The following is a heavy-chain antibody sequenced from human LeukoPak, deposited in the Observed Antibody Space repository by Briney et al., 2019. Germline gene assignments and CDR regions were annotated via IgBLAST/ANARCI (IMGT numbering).Heavy chain of an antibody. CDR1: GGSISSYY. Sequence: PSETLSLTCTVSGGSISSYYWSWIRQPPGKGLEWIGYIYYSGSTNYNPSLKSRVTISVDTSKNQFSLKLSSVTAADTAVYYCAISYDFWSGYYNSPDASDIWGQGTMVTVSS. J-gene: IGHJ3*02. CDR2: IYYSGST. CDR3: AISYDFWSGYYNSPDASDI. D-gene: IGHD3-3*01. V-gene: IGHV4-59*08.